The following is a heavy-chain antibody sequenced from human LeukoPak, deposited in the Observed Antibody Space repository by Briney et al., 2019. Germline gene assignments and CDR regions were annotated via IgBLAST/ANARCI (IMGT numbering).Heavy chain of an antibody. CDR3: AKERFCSGGSCSGDLDY. CDR1: GFTFSSYS. J-gene: IGHJ4*02. V-gene: IGHV3-23*01. CDR2: ISASGGST. Sequence: PGGSLRLSCAASGFTFSSYSMNWVRQVPGKGLEWVSHISASGGSTDYADSVRGRFTISRDNSKNTLYVQMDSLRVEDTAVYYCAKERFCSGGSCSGDLDYWGQGTLVSVSS. D-gene: IGHD2-15*01.